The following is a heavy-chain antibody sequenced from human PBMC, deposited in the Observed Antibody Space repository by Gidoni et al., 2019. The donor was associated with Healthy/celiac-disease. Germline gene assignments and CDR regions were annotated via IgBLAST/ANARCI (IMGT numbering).Heavy chain of an antibody. CDR2: FDPEDGET. Sequence: QVQLVQSGAEVKKPGASVKVSCKVSGYTLTELSMHWVRQAPGKGLEWMGGFDPEDGETSYAQKFQGRVTMTEDTSTDTAYMELSSLRSEDTAVYYCATNSRWRVAGRENNPRGWWFDPWGQGTLVTVSS. CDR1: GYTLTELS. V-gene: IGHV1-24*01. J-gene: IGHJ5*02. CDR3: ATNSRWRVAGRENNPRGWWFDP. D-gene: IGHD6-19*01.